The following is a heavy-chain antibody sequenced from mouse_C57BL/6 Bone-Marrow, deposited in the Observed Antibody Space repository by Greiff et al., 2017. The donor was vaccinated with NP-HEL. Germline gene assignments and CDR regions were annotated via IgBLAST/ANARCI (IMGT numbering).Heavy chain of an antibody. J-gene: IGHJ2*01. V-gene: IGHV12-3*01. CDR2: ITHSGET. Sequence: QVQLKESGPGLVKPSQSLFLTCSITGFPITSGYFWIWIRQSPGKPLEWMGYITHSGETFYNPSLQSPISITRETSKNNFFLQLNSVTTEDTAIYYCSGASLYSSGYDYFDYWGQGTTLTVSS. D-gene: IGHD3-2*02. CDR1: GFPITSGYF. CDR3: SGASLYSSGYDYFDY.